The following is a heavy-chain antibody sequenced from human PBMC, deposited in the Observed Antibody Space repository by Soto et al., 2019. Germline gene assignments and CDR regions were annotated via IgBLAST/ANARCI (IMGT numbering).Heavy chain of an antibody. CDR3: ARDLYSSSASYFDY. CDR1: GFTFSSYS. D-gene: IGHD6-6*01. V-gene: IGHV3-21*01. Sequence: EVQLVESGGGLVKPGGSLRLSCAASGFTFSSYSMNWVRQAPGKGLEWVSSISSSSSYIYYADSVKGRFTISRDNAKNSQYLQMNSLRAEDTAVYYCARDLYSSSASYFDYWGQGTLVTVSS. CDR2: ISSSSSYI. J-gene: IGHJ4*02.